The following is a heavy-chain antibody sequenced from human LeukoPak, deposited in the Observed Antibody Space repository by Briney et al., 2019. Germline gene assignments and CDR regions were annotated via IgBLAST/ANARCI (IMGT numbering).Heavy chain of an antibody. V-gene: IGHV1-18*01. D-gene: IGHD6-13*01. Sequence: ASVKVSCKASGYIFTNYGLTWVRQAPGQGLEWMGWINTNNGNTNYAQKFQGRVTMTTDTSTTTAYMELRSLRSDDTAVYYCARGPIAAAGTSLGWFDPWGQGTLVIVSS. CDR2: INTNNGNT. CDR3: ARGPIAAAGTSLGWFDP. CDR1: GYIFTNYG. J-gene: IGHJ5*02.